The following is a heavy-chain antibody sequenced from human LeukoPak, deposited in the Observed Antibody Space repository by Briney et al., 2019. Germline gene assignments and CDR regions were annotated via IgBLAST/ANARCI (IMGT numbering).Heavy chain of an antibody. D-gene: IGHD6-19*01. Sequence: PGGSLRLSCAASGFTVSSNYMSWVRQAPGKGLEWVSVIYSGGSTYYADSVKGRFTISRDNSKNTLYLQMNSLRAEDTAVYYCAGDGXIAVAGTYFDYWGQGTLVTVSS. V-gene: IGHV3-66*01. CDR3: AGDGXIAVAGTYFDY. CDR1: GFTVSSNY. CDR2: IYSGGST. J-gene: IGHJ4*02.